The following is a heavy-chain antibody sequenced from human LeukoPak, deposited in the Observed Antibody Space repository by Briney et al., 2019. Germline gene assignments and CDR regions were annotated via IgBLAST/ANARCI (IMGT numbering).Heavy chain of an antibody. CDR1: GFTFSSYA. CDR2: ISYDGSNK. Sequence: PGGSLRLSCAASGFTFSSYAMHWVRQAPGKGLEWVAVISYDGSNKYYADSVKGRFTISRDNAKNSLYLQMNSLRAEDTAVYYCAREAEMATITPDAFDIWGQGTMVTVSS. CDR3: AREAEMATITPDAFDI. J-gene: IGHJ3*02. D-gene: IGHD5-24*01. V-gene: IGHV3-30-3*01.